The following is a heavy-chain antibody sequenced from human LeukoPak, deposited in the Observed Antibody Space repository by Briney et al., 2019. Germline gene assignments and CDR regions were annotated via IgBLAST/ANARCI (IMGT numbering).Heavy chain of an antibody. J-gene: IGHJ4*02. CDR3: ARSSGSLPAKLVY. V-gene: IGHV1-18*01. Sequence: GASVKVSCKASGYTFTTYNINWVRQAPGQGLEWMGWISGYNGNTNYAQKLQGRVTMTTDTSTSTAYMELRSLRSDDTAVYYCARSSGSLPAKLVYWGQGTLVTVSS. CDR2: ISGYNGNT. CDR1: GYTFTTYN. D-gene: IGHD1-26*01.